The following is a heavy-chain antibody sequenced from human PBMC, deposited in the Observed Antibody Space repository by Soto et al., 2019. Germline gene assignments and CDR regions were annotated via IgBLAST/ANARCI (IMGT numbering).Heavy chain of an antibody. CDR2: ISYDGSNK. V-gene: IGHV3-30-3*01. CDR3: LGGTYYYYYGMDV. Sequence: GGSLRLSCAASGFTFSSYAMHWVRQAPGKGLEWVAVISYDGSNKYYADSVKGRFTISRDNSKNTLYLQMNSLRAEDTAVYYCLGGTYYYYYGMDVWGQGTTVTVSS. D-gene: IGHD1-1*01. J-gene: IGHJ6*02. CDR1: GFTFSSYA.